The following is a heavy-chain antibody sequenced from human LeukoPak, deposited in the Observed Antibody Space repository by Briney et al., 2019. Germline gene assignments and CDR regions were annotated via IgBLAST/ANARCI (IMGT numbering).Heavy chain of an antibody. J-gene: IGHJ5*02. Sequence: GRSLTLSCAASGFTVSNNYMSWVRQAPGKGLEWVSVLYRDGPTYYADSVKDRFTISRDNSKNTLYLQMNSLRAEDTAVYYCARDSYSGDTRVRWFDPWGQGTLVTVSS. CDR2: LYRDGPT. CDR3: ARDSYSGDTRVRWFDP. D-gene: IGHD4-17*01. V-gene: IGHV3-66*01. CDR1: GFTVSNNY.